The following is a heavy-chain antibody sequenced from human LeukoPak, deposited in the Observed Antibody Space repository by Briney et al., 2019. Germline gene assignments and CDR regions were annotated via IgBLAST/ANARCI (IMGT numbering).Heavy chain of an antibody. Sequence: PGGSLRLSCAASGFTFSDYYMSWIRQAPGKGLEWVSYISSSGSTIYYADSVKGRFTISRDNAKNSLYLQMNSLRAEDTAVCCCARAVVLCSGGSCYSAPYYFDYWGQGTLVSVST. CDR2: ISSSGSTI. J-gene: IGHJ4*02. D-gene: IGHD2-15*01. CDR1: GFTFSDYY. V-gene: IGHV3-11*04. CDR3: ARAVVLCSGGSCYSAPYYFDY.